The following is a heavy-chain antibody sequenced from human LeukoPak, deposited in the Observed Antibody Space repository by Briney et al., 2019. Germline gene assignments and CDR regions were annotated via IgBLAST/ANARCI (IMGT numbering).Heavy chain of an antibody. Sequence: PGGSLRLSCAASGFTFSSYAMSWVRQAPGKGLEWVSSITYKAGKGLEWVSFISGGGVTTNYADSVKGRFTISRDNSKNSLYLQMNSLRAEDTAVYYCASQLYSHINGGFDYWGQGTLVTVSS. J-gene: IGHJ4*02. CDR3: ASQLYSHINGGFDY. D-gene: IGHD2-2*02. V-gene: IGHV3-23*01. CDR1: GFTFSSYA. CDR2: ISGGGVTT.